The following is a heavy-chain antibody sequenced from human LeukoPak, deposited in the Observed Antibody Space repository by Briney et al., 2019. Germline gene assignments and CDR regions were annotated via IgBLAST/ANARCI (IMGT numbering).Heavy chain of an antibody. D-gene: IGHD3-22*01. Sequence: PGGSLRLSCAASGFTFSNAWMSWVRQAPGKGLEWVGRIKSKTDGGTTDYAAPVKGRFTISRDDSKNTLYLQLNSLKTEDTAGYYCTTDRPQYYYDSSGYYPFDYWGQGTLVTVSS. CDR2: IKSKTDGGTT. CDR3: TTDRPQYYYDSSGYYPFDY. V-gene: IGHV3-15*01. J-gene: IGHJ4*02. CDR1: GFTFSNAW.